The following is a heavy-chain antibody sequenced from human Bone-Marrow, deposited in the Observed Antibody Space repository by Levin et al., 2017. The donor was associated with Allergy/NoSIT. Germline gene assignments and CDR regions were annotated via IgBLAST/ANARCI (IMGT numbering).Heavy chain of an antibody. J-gene: IGHJ4*02. CDR2: ISYDGSNK. CDR1: GFTFSSYA. V-gene: IGHV3-30*04. CDR3: ARDLSGYYDSSGYPLE. Sequence: GGSLRLSCAASGFTFSSYAMHWVRQAPGKGLEWVAVISYDGSNKYYADSVKGRFTISRDNSKNTLYLQMNSLRAEDTAVYYCARDLSGYYDSSGYPLEWGQGTLVTVSS. D-gene: IGHD3-22*01.